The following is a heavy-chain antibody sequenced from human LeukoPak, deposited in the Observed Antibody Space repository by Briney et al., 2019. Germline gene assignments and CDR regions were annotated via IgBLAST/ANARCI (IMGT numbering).Heavy chain of an antibody. V-gene: IGHV4-34*01. D-gene: IGHD6-6*01. Sequence: PSETLSLTCAVYGVSFSAYYWSWIRQPPGKGLEWIGEINHSGSTNYNPSLKSRVTISVDTSKNQFSLKLSSVTAADTAVYYCARGLGSSADYWGQGTLVTVSS. J-gene: IGHJ4*02. CDR2: INHSGST. CDR1: GVSFSAYY. CDR3: ARGLGSSADY.